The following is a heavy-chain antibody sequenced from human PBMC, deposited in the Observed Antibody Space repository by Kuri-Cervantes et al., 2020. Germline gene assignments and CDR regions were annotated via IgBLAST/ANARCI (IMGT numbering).Heavy chain of an antibody. V-gene: IGHV3-33*06. J-gene: IGHJ4*02. CDR2: IWYDGSNK. D-gene: IGHD6-19*01. CDR3: AKSIAVAESGY. CDR1: GFTFSSYG. Sequence: GESLKISCAASGFTFSSYGMHWVRQAPGKGLEWVAVIWYDGSNKYYADSVKGRFTISRDNSKNTLYLQMNSLRAEDTAVYYCAKSIAVAESGYWGQGTLVTVSS.